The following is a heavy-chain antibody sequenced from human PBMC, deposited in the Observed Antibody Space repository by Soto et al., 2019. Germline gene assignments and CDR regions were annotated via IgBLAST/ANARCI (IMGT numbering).Heavy chain of an antibody. D-gene: IGHD3-10*01. CDR1: GGSFSGYQ. J-gene: IGHJ6*03. CDR3: ARGLILWFGELSRRGGYYYYMDV. V-gene: IGHV4-34*01. Sequence: QVQLQQWGAGLLKPSETLSLTCAVYGGSFSGYQWTWIRQTPGKGLEWIGEINDSGNINYNPSLKSRVTYLVATAKKQISLKLSSVTAADTAVYYCARGLILWFGELSRRGGYYYYMDVWGKGTTVTVSS. CDR2: INDSGNI.